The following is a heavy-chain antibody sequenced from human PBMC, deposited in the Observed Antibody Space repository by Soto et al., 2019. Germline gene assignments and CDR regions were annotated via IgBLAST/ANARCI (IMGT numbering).Heavy chain of an antibody. Sequence: GASVKVSCKASGYTFTGYGFSWVRQAPGQGLEWMGWISAYNGNTNYAQRLQGRVTMTTDTSTSTAYMGLRSLRSDDTAVYYCARTSSGYFSPFDNWGQGTLVTAPQ. CDR3: ARTSSGYFSPFDN. D-gene: IGHD3-22*01. V-gene: IGHV1-18*01. CDR2: ISAYNGNT. CDR1: GYTFTGYG. J-gene: IGHJ4*02.